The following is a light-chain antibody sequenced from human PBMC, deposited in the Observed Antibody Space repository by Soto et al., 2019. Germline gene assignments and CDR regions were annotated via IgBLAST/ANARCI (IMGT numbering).Light chain of an antibody. V-gene: IGKV1-5*03. CDR2: LAS. Sequence: DIQMTQSPSTLSASVGDRVTITCRASQSIDNWLAWFQQKPGKAPKVLIYLASNLEGGVPSRFSGSRSGTEFTLTISSLQSDDVATYYCQHYYGYSWAFGQGTKVEVK. CDR1: QSIDNW. J-gene: IGKJ1*01. CDR3: QHYYGYSWA.